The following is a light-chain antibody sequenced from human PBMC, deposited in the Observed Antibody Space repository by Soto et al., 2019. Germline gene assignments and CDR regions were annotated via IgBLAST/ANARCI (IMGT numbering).Light chain of an antibody. J-gene: IGLJ3*02. Sequence: QSVLTQPRSVSGSPGPSVTISCTGTSGDVGGYNFVSWYQQHPGKAPTLMIFDVSQRPSGVPDRFSGSKSGNTASLTISGHQADDEAGYYCYSYGGSYTWVFGGGTKVTVL. CDR3: YSYGGSYTWV. V-gene: IGLV2-11*01. CDR2: DVS. CDR1: SGDVGGYNF.